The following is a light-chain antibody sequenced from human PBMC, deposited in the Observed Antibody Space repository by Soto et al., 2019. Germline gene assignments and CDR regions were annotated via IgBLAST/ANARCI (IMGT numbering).Light chain of an antibody. CDR3: SSYTSSSTVV. J-gene: IGLJ2*01. V-gene: IGLV2-14*01. CDR2: DVT. CDR1: SSDVGGYNY. Sequence: QSALTQPASVSGSPGQSITISCTGTSSDVGGYNYVSWYQQHPGKAPKLMTYDVTNRPSGVSNRFSGSKSGNTASLTISGLQAEDEADYYCSSYTSSSTVVFGGGTKLIVL.